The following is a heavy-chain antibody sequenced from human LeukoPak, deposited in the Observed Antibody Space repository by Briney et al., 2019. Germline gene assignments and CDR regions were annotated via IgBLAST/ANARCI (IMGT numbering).Heavy chain of an antibody. CDR3: ARDAQPAYYYDSSGYHAY. CDR2: IIPILGIA. V-gene: IGHV1-69*04. D-gene: IGHD3-22*01. J-gene: IGHJ4*02. CDR1: GGTFSSYA. Sequence: SVKVSCKASGGTFSSYAISWVRQAPGQGFEWMGRIIPILGIANYAQKFQGRVTITADKSTSTAYMELSSLRSEDTAVYYCARDAQPAYYYDSSGYHAYWGQGTLVTVSS.